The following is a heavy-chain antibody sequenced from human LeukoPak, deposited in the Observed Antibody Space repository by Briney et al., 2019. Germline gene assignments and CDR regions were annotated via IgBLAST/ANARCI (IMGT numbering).Heavy chain of an antibody. CDR2: INPTGGST. Sequence: ASVKVSCKASGYTFPSYFMHWVRQAPGQGLEWMGIINPTGGSTTYAQKFQGRVTMTRDTSTSTVYMELSSLKSDDTAVYYCARTAARRFDYWGQGTLVTVSS. V-gene: IGHV1-46*01. D-gene: IGHD6-6*01. CDR3: ARTAARRFDY. CDR1: GYTFPSYF. J-gene: IGHJ4*02.